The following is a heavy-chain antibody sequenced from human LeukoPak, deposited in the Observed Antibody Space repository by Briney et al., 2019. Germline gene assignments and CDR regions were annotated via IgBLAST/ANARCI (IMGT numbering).Heavy chain of an antibody. J-gene: IGHJ3*02. D-gene: IGHD3-22*01. CDR2: IGAYNGNT. CDR1: GYTFTSYG. V-gene: IGHV1-18*01. Sequence: GASVKVSCKASGYTFTSYGISWVRQAPGQGLEWMGWIGAYNGNTNYAQKLQGRVTMTTDTSTSTAYMELRSLRSDDTAVYYCAREDYYDPLDAFDIWGQGTMVTVSS. CDR3: AREDYYDPLDAFDI.